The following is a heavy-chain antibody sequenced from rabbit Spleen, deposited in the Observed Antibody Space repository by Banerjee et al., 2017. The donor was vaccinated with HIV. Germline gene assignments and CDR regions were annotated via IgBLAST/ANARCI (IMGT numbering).Heavy chain of an antibody. V-gene: IGHV1S40*01. J-gene: IGHJ4*01. CDR1: GFDFSSSYY. D-gene: IGHD6-1*01. Sequence: QSLEESGGDLVKPGASLTLTCKASGFDFSSSYYMCWVRQAPGKGLELIACIDTSSVNTADATWAKGRLTISKTSSTTVTLQRTSLTAADTATYFCARGEHFSVGFSAFAIYLDLGGPGTLVTVS. CDR2: IDTSSVNT. CDR3: ARGEHFSVGFSAFAIYLDL.